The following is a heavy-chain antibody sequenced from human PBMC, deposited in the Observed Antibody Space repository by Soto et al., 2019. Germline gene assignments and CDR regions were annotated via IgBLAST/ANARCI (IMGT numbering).Heavy chain of an antibody. D-gene: IGHD5-12*01. CDR3: AKGPYSGYDFDAFDI. Sequence: EVQLLESGGGLVQPGGSLRLSCAASGFSFSSYAMSWVRQAPGKGLEWVSGISGSGGSTYYADSVKGRFTISRDNSKNTLYLQMNSLRAEDTAVYYCAKGPYSGYDFDAFDIWGQGTMVTVSS. CDR1: GFSFSSYA. CDR2: ISGSGGST. J-gene: IGHJ3*02. V-gene: IGHV3-23*01.